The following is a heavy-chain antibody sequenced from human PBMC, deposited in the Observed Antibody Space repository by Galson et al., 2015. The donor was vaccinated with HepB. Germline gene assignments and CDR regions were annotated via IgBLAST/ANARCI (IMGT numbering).Heavy chain of an antibody. CDR3: ARPAARGIFFHF. V-gene: IGHV1-69*06. Sequence: SVKVSCKASGGSFSRFGTSWVRQAPGQGPEWMGEIIPFFGTTNYAPKFQGRITISADKSTSTVYMEMTSLTSDDTAMYYCARPAARGIFFHFWGQGALVTVSS. J-gene: IGHJ4*02. CDR1: GGSFSRFG. CDR2: IIPFFGTT. D-gene: IGHD3-10*01.